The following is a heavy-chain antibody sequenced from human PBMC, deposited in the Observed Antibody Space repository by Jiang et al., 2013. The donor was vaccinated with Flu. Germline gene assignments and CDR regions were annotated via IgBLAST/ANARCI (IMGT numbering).Heavy chain of an antibody. CDR1: GFSLSTSGMC. J-gene: IGHJ4*02. CDR2: IDWDDDK. CDR3: AHCGNLGSGYQYSSGPHPFDY. Sequence: KPTQTLTLTCTFSGFSLSTSGMCVNWIRQLPGKALEWLARIDWDDDKYYSTSLKSRLTITKDTSKNQVVLTMTNMDPVDTATYYCAHCGNLGSGYQYSSGPHPFDYWGQGTLVTVSS. V-gene: IGHV2-70*12. D-gene: IGHD6-19*01.